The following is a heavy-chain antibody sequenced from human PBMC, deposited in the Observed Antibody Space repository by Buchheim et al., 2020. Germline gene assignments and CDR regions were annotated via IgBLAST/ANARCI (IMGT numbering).Heavy chain of an antibody. CDR3: AREGLVVYAVRHYGMDV. CDR1: RFTFSNYV. D-gene: IGHD2-8*02. CDR2: ISYDGSYK. Sequence: QVQLVESGGGVVQPGRSLRLSCTASRFTFSNYVMHWVRQAPGRGLEWVAVISYDGSYKSYADSVKGRFTISRDNSKNTLCLQMNSLRPDDTAVYYCAREGLVVYAVRHYGMDVWGQGTT. V-gene: IGHV3-30*03. J-gene: IGHJ6*02.